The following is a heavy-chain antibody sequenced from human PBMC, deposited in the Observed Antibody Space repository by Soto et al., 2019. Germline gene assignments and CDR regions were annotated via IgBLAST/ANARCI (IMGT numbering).Heavy chain of an antibody. CDR1: GFSLSTSGMC. Sequence: SGPTLVNPTQTLTLTCTFSGFSLSTSGMCVSWIRQPPGKALEWLALIDWDDDKYYSTSLKTRLTISKDTSKNQVVLTMTNMDPVDTATYYCARIQITGTPYYYYGMDVWGQGTTVTGSS. V-gene: IGHV2-70*01. CDR3: ARIQITGTPYYYYGMDV. J-gene: IGHJ6*02. D-gene: IGHD1-20*01. CDR2: IDWDDDK.